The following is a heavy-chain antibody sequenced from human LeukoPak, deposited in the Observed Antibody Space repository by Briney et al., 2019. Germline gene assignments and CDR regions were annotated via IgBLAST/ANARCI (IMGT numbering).Heavy chain of an antibody. CDR1: GGSISTYY. CDR3: ARAYCGGDCYFGFDY. J-gene: IGHJ4*02. Sequence: KPSETLSLTCTVSGGSISTYYWSWIRQPPGKGLEWIGSIYYSGSTYYNPSLKSRVTISVDTSKNQFSLKLSSVTAADTAVYYCARAYCGGDCYFGFDYWGQGTLVSVSS. V-gene: IGHV4-39*01. D-gene: IGHD2-21*02. CDR2: IYYSGST.